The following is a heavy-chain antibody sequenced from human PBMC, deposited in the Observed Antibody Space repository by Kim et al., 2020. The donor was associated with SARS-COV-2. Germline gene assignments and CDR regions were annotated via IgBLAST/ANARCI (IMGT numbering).Heavy chain of an antibody. CDR1: GFTFSSYG. V-gene: IGHV3-33*01. D-gene: IGHD5-12*01. CDR3: ARGGGATITYSYFDY. CDR2: IWYDGSNK. Sequence: GGSLRLSCAASGFTFSSYGMHWIRQAPGKGLEWVAVIWYDGSNKYYADSVKGRFTISRDNSKNTLYLQMNSLRAEDTAVYYCARGGGATITYSYFDYWGQGTLVTVSS. J-gene: IGHJ4*02.